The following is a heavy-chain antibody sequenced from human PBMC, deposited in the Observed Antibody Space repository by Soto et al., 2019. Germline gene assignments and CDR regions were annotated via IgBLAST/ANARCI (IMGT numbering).Heavy chain of an antibody. V-gene: IGHV4-34*01. CDR3: ARDLVRGSDRFDP. J-gene: IGHJ5*02. Sequence: PSETLSLTCAVYGGSFSDCSLTWIRQPPGKGLEWIGEINHSGSTNYNPSLKSRVTISVDTSKNQFSLKLSSVTAADTAVYYCARDLVRGSDRFDPWGQGTLVTVSS. CDR2: INHSGST. D-gene: IGHD3-10*01. CDR1: GGSFSDCS.